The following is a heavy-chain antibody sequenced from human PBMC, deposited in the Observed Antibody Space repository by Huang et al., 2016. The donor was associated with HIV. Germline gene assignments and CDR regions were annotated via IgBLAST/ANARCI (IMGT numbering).Heavy chain of an antibody. CDR2: IYNRGST. D-gene: IGHD1-26*01. CDR1: GGSISSYY. CDR3: ARADFSGDYLWYYYGLDL. V-gene: IGHV4-59*01. Sequence: QVQLQESGPGLVKPSETLSLTCTVSGGSISSYYWSWLRQPPGKGLEWIGPIYNRGSTNYIPSLKSRVTISVDTSKNQFSLKLSSVTSADTAVYYCARADFSGDYLWYYYGLDLWGQGTTVTVSS. J-gene: IGHJ6*02.